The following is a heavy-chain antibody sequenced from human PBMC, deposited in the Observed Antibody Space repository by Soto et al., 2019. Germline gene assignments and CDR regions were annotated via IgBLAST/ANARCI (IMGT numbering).Heavy chain of an antibody. CDR1: GFTFSSYA. Sequence: ESGGGLVQPGGSLRLSCAASGFTFSSYAMKWVRQAPGKGLEWVSLISDSGTLTYYADSVKGRFTISRDNSGNTLFLQMYSLRAEDTAVYYCARYIPGVRYYGMDVWGQGTTVTVSS. J-gene: IGHJ6*02. D-gene: IGHD2-2*01. CDR3: ARYIPGVRYYGMDV. CDR2: ISDSGTLT. V-gene: IGHV3-23*01.